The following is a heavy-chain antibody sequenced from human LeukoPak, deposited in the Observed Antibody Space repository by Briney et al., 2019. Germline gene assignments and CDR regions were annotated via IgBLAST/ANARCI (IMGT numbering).Heavy chain of an antibody. CDR3: AKDRARGGTTDFDY. Sequence: GGSLRLSCAASGVTLSSYAMSWARQAPGKGLEWVSGISSSGSGGNTYYADSVKGRFTISRDNSKNTLYLQMDSLRAEDTAVYFCAKDRARGGTTDFDYWGQGTLVTVSS. V-gene: IGHV3-23*01. D-gene: IGHD1-7*01. CDR2: ISSSGSGGNT. CDR1: GVTLSSYA. J-gene: IGHJ4*02.